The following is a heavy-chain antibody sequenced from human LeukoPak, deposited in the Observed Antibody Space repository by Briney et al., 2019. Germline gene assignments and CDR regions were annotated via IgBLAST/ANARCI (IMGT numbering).Heavy chain of an antibody. CDR3: AKDLDPIHPDWFDP. V-gene: IGHV3-33*06. D-gene: IGHD1-1*01. Sequence: PGGSLRLSCAASGFTFSSYGMHWVRQAPGKGLEWVAVLWYDGSNKYYGDSVKGRFTISRDNSKNTLYLQMNSLRAEDTAVYYCAKDLDPIHPDWFDPWGQGTLVTVSS. CDR1: GFTFSSYG. J-gene: IGHJ5*02. CDR2: LWYDGSNK.